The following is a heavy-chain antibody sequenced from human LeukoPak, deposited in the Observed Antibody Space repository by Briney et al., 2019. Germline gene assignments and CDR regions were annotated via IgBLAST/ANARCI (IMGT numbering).Heavy chain of an antibody. CDR3: AMGYKSAYSWDY. CDR1: GFTFSVFW. Sequence: GGSLRLSCPASGFTFSVFWMFWVRQAPGQGLVWVSHISPDGRSTNYADSVKGRFTISRDNARNTLYLQLNSLTAEDTAVYYCAMGYKSAYSWDYWGQGTLVTVSS. J-gene: IGHJ4*02. D-gene: IGHD5-18*01. CDR2: ISPDGRST. V-gene: IGHV3-74*01.